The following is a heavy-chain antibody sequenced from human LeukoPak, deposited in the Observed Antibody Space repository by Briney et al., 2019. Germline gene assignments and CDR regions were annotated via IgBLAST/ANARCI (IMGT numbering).Heavy chain of an antibody. J-gene: IGHJ5*02. CDR1: GFTFSSYA. CDR2: ISGSGGST. Sequence: GGSLRLSCAASGFTFSSYAMSWVRQAPGKGLKWVSAISGSGGSTYYADSVKGRFTISRDNSKTTLYLQMNSLRAEDTAVYYCAKGADCSGSSCYSHWFDPWGQGTLVTVSS. CDR3: AKGADCSGSSCYSHWFDP. D-gene: IGHD2-15*01. V-gene: IGHV3-23*01.